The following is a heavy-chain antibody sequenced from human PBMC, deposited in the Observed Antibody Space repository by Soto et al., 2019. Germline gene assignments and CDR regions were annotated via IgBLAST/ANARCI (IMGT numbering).Heavy chain of an antibody. V-gene: IGHV3-23*01. CDR2: ISGSGGST. CDR3: AKDPMRHIVVVPAAPGAFDI. D-gene: IGHD2-2*01. J-gene: IGHJ3*02. CDR1: GFTFSSYA. Sequence: GGSLRLSCAASGFTFSSYAMSWVRQAPGKGLEWVSAISGSGGSTYYADSVKGRFTISRDNSKNTLYLQMNSLRAEDTAVYYCAKDPMRHIVVVPAAPGAFDIWGQGTMVTVSS.